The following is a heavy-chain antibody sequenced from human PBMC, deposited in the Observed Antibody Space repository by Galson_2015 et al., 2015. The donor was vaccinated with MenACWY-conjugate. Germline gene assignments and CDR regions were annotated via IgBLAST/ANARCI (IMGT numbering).Heavy chain of an antibody. J-gene: IGHJ6*02. Sequence: QSGAEVKKPGESLKISCKATGYTFTTYWIGWVRQMPGKGLEWMGLISPGDSNTRYSPSFQGQVTLSADKSTTTAYLQWSSLKASDTAMYYCARHPPGGRGMDVWGQGTTVTVSS. CDR3: ARHPPGGRGMDV. CDR2: ISPGDSNT. CDR1: GYTFTTYW. V-gene: IGHV5-51*01. D-gene: IGHD1-26*01.